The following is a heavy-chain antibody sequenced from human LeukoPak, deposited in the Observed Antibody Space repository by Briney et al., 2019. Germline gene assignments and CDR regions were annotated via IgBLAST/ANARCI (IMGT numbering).Heavy chain of an antibody. CDR3: ARELEMATNTLDY. D-gene: IGHD5-24*01. Sequence: GGFLRLSCAASGFTFSSYWMSWVRQAPGKGLEWVANIKQDGSEKYYVDSVKGRFTISRDNAKNSLYLQMNSLRAEDTAVYYCARELEMATNTLDYWGQGTLVTVSS. CDR2: IKQDGSEK. J-gene: IGHJ4*02. V-gene: IGHV3-7*01. CDR1: GFTFSSYW.